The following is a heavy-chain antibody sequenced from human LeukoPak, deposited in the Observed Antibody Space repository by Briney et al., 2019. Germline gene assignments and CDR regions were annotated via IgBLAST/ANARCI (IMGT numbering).Heavy chain of an antibody. CDR1: GGSISSGDYY. CDR3: AGTRRYCSGGSCYNWFDP. D-gene: IGHD2-15*01. CDR2: IYYSGST. V-gene: IGHV4-61*08. J-gene: IGHJ5*02. Sequence: PSETLSLTCTVSGGSISSGDYYWSWIRQPPGKGLEWIGYIYYSGSTTYNSSLKSRVAISIDTSKNQFSLQLTSVTAADTAVYYCAGTRRYCSGGSCYNWFDPWGQGTLVTVSS.